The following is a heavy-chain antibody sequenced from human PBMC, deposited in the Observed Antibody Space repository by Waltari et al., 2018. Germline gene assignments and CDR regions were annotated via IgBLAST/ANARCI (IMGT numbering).Heavy chain of an antibody. CDR1: GYTFTSSA. V-gene: IGHV1-3*03. D-gene: IGHD6-13*01. J-gene: IGHJ3*02. Sequence: QVQLVQSGAEVKKPGASVKVSCKAPGYTFTSSAMHWVRQAPGQRLEWMGWINAGNGNTKYSQEFQGRVTITRDTSASTAYMELSSLRSEDMAVYYCASFNRQLDAFDIWGQGTMVTVSS. CDR3: ASFNRQLDAFDI. CDR2: INAGNGNT.